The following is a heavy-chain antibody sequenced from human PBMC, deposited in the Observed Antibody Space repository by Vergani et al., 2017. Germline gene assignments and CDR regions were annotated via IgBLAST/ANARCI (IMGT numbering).Heavy chain of an antibody. CDR1: GFTFSSYA. Sequence: EVQLVESGGGLVQPGGSLRLSCAASGFTFSSYAMHWVRQAPGKGLEYVSAISSNGGSTYYANSVKGRFTISRDNSKNTLYLQMGSLRAEDMAVYYCAREVWPGGPYNWFDPWGQGTLVTVSS. CDR3: AREVWPGGPYNWFDP. CDR2: ISSNGGST. V-gene: IGHV3-64*01. J-gene: IGHJ5*02.